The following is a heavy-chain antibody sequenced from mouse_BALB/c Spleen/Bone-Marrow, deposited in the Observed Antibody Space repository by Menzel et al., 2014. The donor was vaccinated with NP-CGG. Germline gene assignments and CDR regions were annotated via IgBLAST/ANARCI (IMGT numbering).Heavy chain of an antibody. D-gene: IGHD2-1*01. J-gene: IGHJ4*01. CDR1: GYAFSSSW. CDR2: IYRGDGDT. V-gene: IGHV1-82*01. Sequence: VQLQQSGPELVKPGASVKVSCKASGYAFSSSWMNWVKQRPGQGLEWIGRIYRGDGDTNYNGKFKGKATLTADKSSSTAYMQLSSLTSVDSEVYFCARFRWGNYREGAMDYWGQGTSVTVSS. CDR3: ARFRWGNYREGAMDY.